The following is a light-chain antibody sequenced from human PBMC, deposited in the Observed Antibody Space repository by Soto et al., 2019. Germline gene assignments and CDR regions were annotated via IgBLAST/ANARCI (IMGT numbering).Light chain of an antibody. CDR2: GAS. CDR1: QSVSNNY. CDR3: QQYGSSGT. J-gene: IGKJ1*01. V-gene: IGKV3-20*01. Sequence: EIVLTQSPATLSLSPGERATLSCRASQSVSNNYLAWYLQKPGQAPRLLIYGASNRATGIPDRFSGSGSGTDFTLTISRLEPEDFAVYYCQQYGSSGTFGQGTKVDIK.